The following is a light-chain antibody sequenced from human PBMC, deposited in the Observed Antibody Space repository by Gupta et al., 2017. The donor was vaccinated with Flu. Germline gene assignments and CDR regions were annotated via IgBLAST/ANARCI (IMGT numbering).Light chain of an antibody. V-gene: IGKV3-15*01. Sequence: EIVMTQSPATLSVSPGERATLSCRASQSLSGNLAWYQQKPGQAPRLLFYGASTRATGIPARCSASGSGAEFTLTISSLQSEDFAVYYCQQYNNWPQTFGQGTKVEIK. CDR2: GAS. CDR3: QQYNNWPQT. CDR1: QSLSGN. J-gene: IGKJ1*01.